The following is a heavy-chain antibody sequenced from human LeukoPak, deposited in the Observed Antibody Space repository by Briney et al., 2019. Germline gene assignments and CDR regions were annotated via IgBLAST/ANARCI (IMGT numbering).Heavy chain of an antibody. CDR2: INTDGSST. V-gene: IGHV3-74*01. D-gene: IGHD3-9*01. CDR3: TTDWPYYDILTGLDY. J-gene: IGHJ4*02. Sequence: GGSLRLSCAASGFTFSSYWMHWVRQAPGKGLVWVSRINTDGSSTSYADSVKGRFTISRDNAKNTLYLQMNSLRAEDTAVYYCTTDWPYYDILTGLDYWGQGTLVTVSS. CDR1: GFTFSSYW.